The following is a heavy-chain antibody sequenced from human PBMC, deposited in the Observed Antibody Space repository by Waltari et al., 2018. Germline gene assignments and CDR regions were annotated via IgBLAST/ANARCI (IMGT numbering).Heavy chain of an antibody. Sequence: QVQLQESGPRLVKPSETLSLTCTVSGGSIRSNYWSWIRQSPGKGLEWVGYVFHSGSTNYNPSLKSRVTMSLDTSKSQFSLKLTSVTPADTAVYYCARDILHSFYYYMDVWGKGTMVTVSS. D-gene: IGHD5-18*01. CDR2: VFHSGST. J-gene: IGHJ6*03. CDR1: GGSIRSNY. V-gene: IGHV4-59*01. CDR3: ARDILHSFYYYMDV.